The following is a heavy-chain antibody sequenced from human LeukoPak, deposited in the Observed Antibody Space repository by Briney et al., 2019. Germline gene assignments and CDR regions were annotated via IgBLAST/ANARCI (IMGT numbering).Heavy chain of an antibody. CDR1: GFTFSSYG. D-gene: IGHD3-10*01. V-gene: IGHV3-30*18. CDR3: AKDYYGSGSHDY. J-gene: IGHJ4*02. CDR2: ISYDGSNK. Sequence: GRSLRLSCAASGFTFSSYGMHWVRQAPGKGLEWVAVISYDGSNKYYADSVKGRFTISRDNSKNTLYLQMNSLRAEDTAVYYCAKDYYGSGSHDYWGQGTLVTVSS.